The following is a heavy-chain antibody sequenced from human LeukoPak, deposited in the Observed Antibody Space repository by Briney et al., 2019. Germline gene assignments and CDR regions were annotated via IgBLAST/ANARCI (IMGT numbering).Heavy chain of an antibody. CDR3: AKDYGDYVGYFDS. Sequence: GGTLRLSCAASGFTFSSYGMSWVRQAPGKGLEWVSAISGSGGSTYYADSVQGRFTISRDNSKNTLYLQMNSLRAEDTAVYYCAKDYGDYVGYFDSWGQGTLVTVSS. CDR2: ISGSGGST. J-gene: IGHJ4*02. D-gene: IGHD4-17*01. CDR1: GFTFSSYG. V-gene: IGHV3-23*01.